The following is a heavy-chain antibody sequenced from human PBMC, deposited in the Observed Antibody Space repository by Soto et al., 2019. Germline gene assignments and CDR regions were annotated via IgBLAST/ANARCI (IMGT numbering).Heavy chain of an antibody. CDR3: ARVHGGIYYFDY. J-gene: IGHJ4*02. V-gene: IGHV4-31*03. D-gene: IGHD3-3*01. CDR1: GGSISSDGYY. CDR2: IYYLGST. Sequence: QVQLQESGPGLVNPSQTLSLTCTVSGGSISSDGYYWSWIRQHPGKGLEWIGDIYYLGSTYYNPSLSLKSRLTISIDTSKNQFSLTLTSVTAADTAVYYCARVHGGIYYFDYWGQGALVTVSS.